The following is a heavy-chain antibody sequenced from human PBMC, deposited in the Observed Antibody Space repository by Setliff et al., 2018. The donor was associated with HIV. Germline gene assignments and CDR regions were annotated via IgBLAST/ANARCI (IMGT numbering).Heavy chain of an antibody. J-gene: IGHJ3*02. V-gene: IGHV4-4*07. CDR1: GGSMSTYY. D-gene: IGHD2-15*01. Sequence: SETLSLTCSVSGGSMSTYYWSWIRQPAGKGLEWIGRIYSSGSTIYNPSLRSRVTMSVDTSKSQLSLKLTSVTAADTAVYYCARVFPPIRGAPFGTPPGAFDIWGQGTTVTVS. CDR3: ARVFPPIRGAPFGTPPGAFDI. CDR2: IYSSGST.